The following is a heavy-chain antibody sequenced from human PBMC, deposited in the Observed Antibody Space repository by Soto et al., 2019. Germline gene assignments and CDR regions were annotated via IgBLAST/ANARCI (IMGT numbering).Heavy chain of an antibody. V-gene: IGHV1-58*01. CDR2: IVVGSGNT. J-gene: IGHJ6*02. CDR1: GFTFTSSA. Sequence: QMQLVQSGPEVKKPGTSVKVSCKASGFTFTSSAVQWVRQARGQRLEWIGWIVVGSGNTNYAQKFQERVTITRDMSTRKAYMELSSPGSEGTAGYYCGCSFHYYYYCGMDVWGQGTTVTVSS. D-gene: IGHD2-15*01. CDR3: GCSFHYYYYCGMDV.